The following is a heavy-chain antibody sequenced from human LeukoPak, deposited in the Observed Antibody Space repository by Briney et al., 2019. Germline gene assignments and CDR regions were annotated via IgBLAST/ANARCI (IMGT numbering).Heavy chain of an antibody. V-gene: IGHV1-46*01. CDR3: ARVPLGGAFDY. Sequence: ASVKVSCKASGYTFTCYYLHWVRQAPGQGLEWMGVINPSAGSTSYAQKFQGRVTMTRDTSTSTVYMDLSSLRSEDTAVYYCARVPLGGAFDYWGQGTLVSVSS. CDR2: INPSAGST. CDR1: GYTFTCYY. D-gene: IGHD3-16*01. J-gene: IGHJ4*02.